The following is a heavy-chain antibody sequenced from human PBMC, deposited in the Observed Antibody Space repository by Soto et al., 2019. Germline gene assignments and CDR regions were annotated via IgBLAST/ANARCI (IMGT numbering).Heavy chain of an antibody. CDR3: AREGGIVGATAADY. J-gene: IGHJ4*02. CDR2: IEYSGST. V-gene: IGHV4-31*03. D-gene: IGHD1-26*01. Sequence: QVQLQESGPGLVKPSQTLSLTCTVSGGSISSFDYYCSWIRQHPVKCLEWIGYIEYSGSTYYNPSLKSRVTISVDTSKNQFSLKLSSVTAADTAVYYCAREGGIVGATAADYWGQGTLVTVSS. CDR1: GGSISSFDYY.